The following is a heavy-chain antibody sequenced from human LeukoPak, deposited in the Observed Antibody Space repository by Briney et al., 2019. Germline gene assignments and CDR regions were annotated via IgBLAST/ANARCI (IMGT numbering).Heavy chain of an antibody. CDR2: FDPEDGET. J-gene: IGHJ3*02. CDR3: ATLMVRGVTDAFDI. Sequence: ASVKVSCMVSGYTLTELSMHWVRQAPGKGLEWMGGFDPEDGETIYAQKFQGRVTMTEDTSTDTAYMELSSLRSEDTAVYYCATLMVRGVTDAFDIWGQGTMVTVSS. V-gene: IGHV1-24*01. D-gene: IGHD3-10*01. CDR1: GYTLTELS.